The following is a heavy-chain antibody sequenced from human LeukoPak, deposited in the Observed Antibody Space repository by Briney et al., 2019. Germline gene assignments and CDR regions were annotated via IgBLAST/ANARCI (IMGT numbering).Heavy chain of an antibody. CDR2: IRGRAYGGTT. J-gene: IGHJ4*02. Sequence: GGSLRLSCTSSGFTFGDYAMSWFRQAPGKGLEWVAFIRGRAYGGTTEYAASVKGRFIISRDDSKSIAYLQMNSLKTEDTAVYYCTKYSGRIDYWGQGSLVTVSS. CDR3: TKYSGRIDY. D-gene: IGHD5-18*01. CDR1: GFTFGDYA. V-gene: IGHV3-49*03.